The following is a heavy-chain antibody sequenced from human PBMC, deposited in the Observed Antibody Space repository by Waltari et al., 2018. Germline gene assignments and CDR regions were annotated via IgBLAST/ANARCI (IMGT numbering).Heavy chain of an antibody. V-gene: IGHV3-53*02. J-gene: IGHJ6*03. CDR1: GFTVSSNY. D-gene: IGHD1-7*01. Sequence: EVQLVETGGGLIQPGGSLRLSCAASGFTVSSNYMRWVRQAPGKGLEWVSVIYSGGSTYYADSVKGRFTISRDNSKNTLYLQMNSLRAEDTAVYYCARENWNYEGYYYYMDVWGKGTTVTVSS. CDR3: ARENWNYEGYYYYMDV. CDR2: IYSGGST.